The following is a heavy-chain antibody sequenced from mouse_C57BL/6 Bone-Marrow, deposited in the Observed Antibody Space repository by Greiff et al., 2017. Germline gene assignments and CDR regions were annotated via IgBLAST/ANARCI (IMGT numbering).Heavy chain of an antibody. Sequence: EVKLVESGAGLVQSGRSLRLSCATSGFTFSDFYMEWVRQAPGKGLEWIAASRNKTNDYTTDYSSSVKGRFIVSRDTSQSILYMQMKALRAENTAIYDCAREAYYSSYEFAYWGKGTLVTVSA. CDR3: AREAYYSSYEFAY. J-gene: IGHJ3*01. V-gene: IGHV7-1*01. CDR1: GFTFSDFY. CDR2: SRNKTNDYTT. D-gene: IGHD2-5*01.